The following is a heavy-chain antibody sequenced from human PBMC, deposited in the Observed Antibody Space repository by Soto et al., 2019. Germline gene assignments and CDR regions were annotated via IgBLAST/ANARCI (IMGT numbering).Heavy chain of an antibody. D-gene: IGHD3-10*01. CDR1: GDTFSFYT. J-gene: IGHJ4*02. CDR3: ATSYGSGYRAFDY. Sequence: SVKVSCKASGDTFSFYTINWVRQAPGLGLEWVGRINPILSMSNYAQKFQGRVTMTADKSTNTAYMELRSLRSEDTAMYYCATSYGSGYRAFDYWGQGTLVTVSS. V-gene: IGHV1-69*02. CDR2: INPILSMS.